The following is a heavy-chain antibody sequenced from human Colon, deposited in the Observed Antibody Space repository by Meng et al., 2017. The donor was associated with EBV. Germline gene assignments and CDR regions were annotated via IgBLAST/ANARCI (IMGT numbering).Heavy chain of an antibody. CDR3: ARGKQDAWELLAY. CDR2: NDDSRST. CDR1: GVSIGRDIR. D-gene: IGHD1-26*01. J-gene: IGHJ4*02. Sequence: PGRMALSRTLSLSCVVSGVSIGRDIRWTWVRPTAGEGREWNEENDDSRSTNCHPSLNSRISISLNKSKNHFSLKVNSVTAADTAVYYSARGKQDAWELLAYWGQGALVTVSS. V-gene: IGHV4-4*02.